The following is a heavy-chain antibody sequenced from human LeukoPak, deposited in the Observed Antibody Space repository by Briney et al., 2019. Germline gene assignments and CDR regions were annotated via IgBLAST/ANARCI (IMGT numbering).Heavy chain of an antibody. CDR1: GGTFSSYA. V-gene: IGHV1-69*13. J-gene: IGHJ5*02. Sequence: ASVKVSCMASGGTFSSYATSWVRRAPGQGLEWMGGIIPIFGTANYAQKFQGRVTITADESTSTAYMELSSLRSEDTAVYYCARIPYAGTVPTFDPWGQGTLVTVSS. D-gene: IGHD1-14*01. CDR3: ARIPYAGTVPTFDP. CDR2: IIPIFGTA.